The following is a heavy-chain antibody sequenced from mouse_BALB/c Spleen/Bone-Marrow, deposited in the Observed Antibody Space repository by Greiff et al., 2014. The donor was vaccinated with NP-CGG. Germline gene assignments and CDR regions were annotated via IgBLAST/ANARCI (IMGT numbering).Heavy chain of an antibody. V-gene: IGHV1-82*01. Sequence: QVQLQQSGPELVEPGASVKISCTGSGYAFSSSWMNWVKQRPGQGLEWIGRIYPGDGDTNSNGRFKGKATLTADRSSNTAYMQLSSLTSVDSAVYFCARSACYGSSYGAMDYWGQGTSVTVSS. J-gene: IGHJ4*01. CDR2: IYPGDGDT. CDR1: GYAFSSSW. CDR3: ARSACYGSSYGAMDY. D-gene: IGHD1-1*01.